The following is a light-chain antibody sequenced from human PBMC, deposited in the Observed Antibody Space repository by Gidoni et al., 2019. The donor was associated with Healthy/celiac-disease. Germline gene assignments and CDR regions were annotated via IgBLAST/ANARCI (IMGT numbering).Light chain of an antibody. V-gene: IGKV1-27*01. J-gene: IGKJ3*01. CDR1: QSISNT. CDR2: AAS. Sequence: DIQMTQTPSSRSASVGDRVTITRRASQSISNTLAWYQKKPGKVPKLLSYAASTLQSGVPSRFSRSGSGTDFTLTISSLQPEDVATYYCQKYNSAPFTFGSGTKVDIK. CDR3: QKYNSAPFT.